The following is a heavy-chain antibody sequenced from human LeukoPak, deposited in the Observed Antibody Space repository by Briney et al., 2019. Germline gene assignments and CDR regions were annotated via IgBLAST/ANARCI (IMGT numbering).Heavy chain of an antibody. CDR2: ISGSGGST. Sequence: QSGGSLRLSCAASGFTFSSYAMSWVRQAPGKGLEWVSAISGSGGSTYYADSVKGRFTISRDNSKNTLYLQMNSLRAEDTAVYYCAKRNWNYQVFYYGMDVWGQGTTVTVSS. D-gene: IGHD1-7*01. CDR3: AKRNWNYQVFYYGMDV. J-gene: IGHJ6*02. CDR1: GFTFSSYA. V-gene: IGHV3-23*01.